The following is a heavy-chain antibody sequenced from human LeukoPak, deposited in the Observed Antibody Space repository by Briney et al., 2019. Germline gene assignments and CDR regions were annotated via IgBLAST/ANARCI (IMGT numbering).Heavy chain of an antibody. V-gene: IGHV3-64*01. Sequence: PGGSLRLSCVASGFTFSDYGIYWVRQAPGKGLEHVSAISSTGTYTYYANSVRGRFTISRDNSKNTLYLQMGSLRAEDMAVYYCASGPTVTTFNAFDIWGQGTMVTVSS. CDR3: ASGPTVTTFNAFDI. CDR1: GFTFSDYG. J-gene: IGHJ3*02. D-gene: IGHD4-17*01. CDR2: ISSTGTYT.